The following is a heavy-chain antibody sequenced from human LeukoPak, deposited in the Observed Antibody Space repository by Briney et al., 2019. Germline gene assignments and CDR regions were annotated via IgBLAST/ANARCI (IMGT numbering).Heavy chain of an antibody. V-gene: IGHV1-8*01. Sequence: ASVKVSCKASGYTFTSYDINWVRQATGQGLEWMGWMNPNSGNTGYAQKLQGRVTLTRNNSINTAYMELSSLRSEDTAVYYCARGRYDSSGYQFDYWGQGTLVTVSS. CDR1: GYTFTSYD. J-gene: IGHJ4*02. CDR3: ARGRYDSSGYQFDY. CDR2: MNPNSGNT. D-gene: IGHD3-22*01.